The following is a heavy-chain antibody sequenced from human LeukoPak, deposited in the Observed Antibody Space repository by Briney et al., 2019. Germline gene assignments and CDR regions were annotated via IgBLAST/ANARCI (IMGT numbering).Heavy chain of an antibody. Sequence: PGGSLRLSCAASGFTFSSYAMTWVRQAPGKGLEWVSGISGSGDSTNYADSVRGRFTISRDNAKNTLYLQMNSLTAEDTAVYYCARGMRDYYGLDYWGQGTLVTVSS. J-gene: IGHJ4*02. CDR2: ISGSGDST. D-gene: IGHD3-10*01. V-gene: IGHV3-23*01. CDR1: GFTFSSYA. CDR3: ARGMRDYYGLDY.